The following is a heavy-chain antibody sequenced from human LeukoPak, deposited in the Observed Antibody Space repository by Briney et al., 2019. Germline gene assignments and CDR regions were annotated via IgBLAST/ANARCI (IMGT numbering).Heavy chain of an antibody. Sequence: PSETLSLTCTVSGGSVSSSSYYWGWIRQPPGKGLEWIGSTFYSETTYYSPSLKSRITISVDTSTNQFSLKLSSVTAADAAVYFCARGQWLVPLDFWGRGILVTVSS. CDR2: TFYSETT. D-gene: IGHD6-19*01. CDR3: ARGQWLVPLDF. V-gene: IGHV4-39*01. CDR1: GGSVSSSSYY. J-gene: IGHJ4*02.